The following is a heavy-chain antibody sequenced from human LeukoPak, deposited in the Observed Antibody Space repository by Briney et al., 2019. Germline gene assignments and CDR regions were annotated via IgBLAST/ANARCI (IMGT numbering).Heavy chain of an antibody. Sequence: ASVKVSCKASGYTFTGYYMHWVRQAPGQGLEWMGWINPNSGGTNYAQKFQGRVTMTRDTSISTAYMELSRLRSDDTAMYYCARDSSPTDNWFDPWGQGTLVTVSS. J-gene: IGHJ5*02. CDR2: INPNSGGT. D-gene: IGHD6-13*01. CDR3: ARDSSPTDNWFDP. V-gene: IGHV1-2*02. CDR1: GYTFTGYY.